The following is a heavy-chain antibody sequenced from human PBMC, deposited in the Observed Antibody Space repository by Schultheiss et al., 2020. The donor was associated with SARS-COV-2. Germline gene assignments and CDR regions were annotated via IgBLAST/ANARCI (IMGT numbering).Heavy chain of an antibody. CDR1: GFTFSSYA. V-gene: IGHV3-23*01. CDR3: ARAVAGTRLFDY. Sequence: GGSLRLSCAASGFTFSSYAMSWVRQAPGKGLEWVSAISGSGGSTYYADSVKGRFTISRDNAKNSLYLQMNSLRAEDTAVYYCARAVAGTRLFDYWGQGTLVTVSS. CDR2: ISGSGGST. J-gene: IGHJ4*02. D-gene: IGHD6-19*01.